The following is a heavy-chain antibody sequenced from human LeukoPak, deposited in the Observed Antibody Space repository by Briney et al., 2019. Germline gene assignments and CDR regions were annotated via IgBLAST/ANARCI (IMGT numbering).Heavy chain of an antibody. D-gene: IGHD3-3*01. Sequence: PSETLSLTCAVYGGSFSGYYWSWIRQPPGKGLEWIGEINHSGSTNYNPSLESRVTISVDTSKNQFSLKLSSVTAADTAVYYCARAGGNFGVVTYNWFDPWGQGTLVTVSS. CDR3: ARAGGNFGVVTYNWFDP. J-gene: IGHJ5*02. CDR2: INHSGST. V-gene: IGHV4-34*01. CDR1: GGSFSGYY.